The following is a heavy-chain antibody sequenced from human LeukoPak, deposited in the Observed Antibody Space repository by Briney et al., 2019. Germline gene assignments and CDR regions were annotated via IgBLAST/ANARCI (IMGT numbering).Heavy chain of an antibody. D-gene: IGHD1-26*01. J-gene: IGHJ4*02. Sequence: GGSLRLSCAASGFTFSSYGMHWVRQAPGKGLEWVAVIWYDGSNKYYADSVKGRFTISRDNSKNTLYLQMNSLRAEDTAVHYCAREVGATNYFDYWGQGTLVTVSS. CDR2: IWYDGSNK. CDR1: GFTFSSYG. CDR3: AREVGATNYFDY. V-gene: IGHV3-33*01.